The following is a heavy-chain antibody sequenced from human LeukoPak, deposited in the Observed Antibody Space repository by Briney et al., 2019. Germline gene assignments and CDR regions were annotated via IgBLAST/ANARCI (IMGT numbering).Heavy chain of an antibody. V-gene: IGHV1-18*01. J-gene: IGHJ6*02. CDR3: ARSHYDFWSGYYGPSNYYYGMDV. Sequence: ASVKVSCKASGYTFTSYGINWVRQAPGQGLEWMGWISAYNGNTNYAQKLQGRVTMTTDTSTSTAYMELRSLRSDDTAVYYCARSHYDFWSGYYGPSNYYYGMDVWGQGTTVTVSS. D-gene: IGHD3-3*01. CDR2: ISAYNGNT. CDR1: GYTFTSYG.